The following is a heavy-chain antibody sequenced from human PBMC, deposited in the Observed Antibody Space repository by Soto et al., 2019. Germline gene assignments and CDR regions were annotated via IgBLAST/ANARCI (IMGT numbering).Heavy chain of an antibody. CDR1: GFSFSPAW. CDR3: GRAV. J-gene: IGHJ6*02. Sequence: EVQLVESGGGLVTPGGARTLSCAASGFSFSPAWMNGVRQAPGKGLECVGLINSKGGGGTADYAAPVKGRFIISRDDSKNTIYLQMNSLKPEDTALYYYGRAVWGQGTTVTVSS. V-gene: IGHV3-15*07. CDR2: INSKGGGGTA.